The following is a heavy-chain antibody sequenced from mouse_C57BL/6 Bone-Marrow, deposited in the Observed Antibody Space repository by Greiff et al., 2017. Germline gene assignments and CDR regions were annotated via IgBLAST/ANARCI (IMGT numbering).Heavy chain of an antibody. CDR3: ARARYWYFDV. Sequence: VQLKQSGAELARPGASVKLSCKASGYTFTSYGISWVKQRTGQGLEWIGEIYPRSGNTYYNEKFKGKATLTADKSSSTAYMELRSLTSEDSAVYFCARARYWYFDVWGTGTTVTVSS. J-gene: IGHJ1*03. CDR2: IYPRSGNT. V-gene: IGHV1-81*01. CDR1: GYTFTSYG.